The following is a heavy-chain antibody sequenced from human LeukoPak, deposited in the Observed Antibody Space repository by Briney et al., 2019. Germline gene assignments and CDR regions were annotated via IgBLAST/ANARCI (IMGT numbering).Heavy chain of an antibody. CDR1: GFTFSSYA. CDR2: SNGDSGRT. Sequence: GGSLRLSCAASGFTFSSYAMSWVRQATGKGLEWVSASNGDSGRTYYADSVKGRFTISRDNSKNTLYLQMHSLRAEDTAVYYCAKSTVWCGSNCGHYYYYMDVWGEGTTVTVSS. J-gene: IGHJ6*03. V-gene: IGHV3-23*01. CDR3: AKSTVWCGSNCGHYYYYMDV. D-gene: IGHD6-13*01.